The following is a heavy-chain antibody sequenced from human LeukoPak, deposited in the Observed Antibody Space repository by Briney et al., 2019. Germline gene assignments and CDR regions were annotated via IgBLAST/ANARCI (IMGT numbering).Heavy chain of an antibody. CDR3: VKDSNYDFWSGYYKGFDN. CDR2: ISRNGGRT. Sequence: GGSLRLSCAASGFTSGFTFDDYGMNWVRQVPGKGLEWVSGISRNGGRTGYADSVQGRFTISRDNSRNSLHLQMNSLRVEDTAFYYCVKDSNYDFWSGYYKGFDNWGQGTLVTVSS. CDR1: GFTFDDYG. V-gene: IGHV3-20*04. D-gene: IGHD3-3*01. J-gene: IGHJ4*02.